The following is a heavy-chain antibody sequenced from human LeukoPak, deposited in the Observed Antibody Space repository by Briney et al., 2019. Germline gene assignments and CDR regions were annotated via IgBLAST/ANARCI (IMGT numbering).Heavy chain of an antibody. V-gene: IGHV4-30-4*01. CDR2: IYYSGST. CDR1: GGSISSGDYY. CDR3: ARYRRAGGRSSAGALDI. J-gene: IGHJ3*02. D-gene: IGHD6-19*01. Sequence: SETLSLTCTVSGGSISSGDYYWSWIRQPPGKGLEWIGYIYYSGSTYYNPSLKSRVTTSVDTPKNQFSLKLSSVTAADTAVYYCARYRRAGGRSSAGALDIWGQGTMVTVSS.